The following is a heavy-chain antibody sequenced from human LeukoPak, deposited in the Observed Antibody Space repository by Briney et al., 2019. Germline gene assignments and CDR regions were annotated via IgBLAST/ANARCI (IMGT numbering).Heavy chain of an antibody. Sequence: SETLSLTCAVYGGSFSGYYWSWIRQPPGKGLEWIGEINHSGSTNYNPSLKSRVTISVDTSKNQFSLKLSSVTAADTAVYYCARRGRYYDSSGYYGDRFDYWGQGTLVTVSS. V-gene: IGHV4-34*01. D-gene: IGHD3-22*01. CDR1: GGSFSGYY. CDR2: INHSGST. J-gene: IGHJ4*02. CDR3: ARRGRYYDSSGYYGDRFDY.